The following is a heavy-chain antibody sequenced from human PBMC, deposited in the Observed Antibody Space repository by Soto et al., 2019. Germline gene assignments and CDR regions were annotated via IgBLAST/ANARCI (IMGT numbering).Heavy chain of an antibody. CDR2: IYYSGTS. CDR3: ARVGISGTIDAFDI. Sequence: QVQLQESGPGLVKPSQTLSLTCTVSGGSISSGGYYWSWIRQHPGKGLEWIGYIYYSGTSYYNPPLKSRVTISVDTSKNQFSLKLNSVTAADTAVYYCARVGISGTIDAFDIWGQGTMVTVSS. J-gene: IGHJ3*02. CDR1: GGSISSGGYY. D-gene: IGHD1-20*01. V-gene: IGHV4-31*03.